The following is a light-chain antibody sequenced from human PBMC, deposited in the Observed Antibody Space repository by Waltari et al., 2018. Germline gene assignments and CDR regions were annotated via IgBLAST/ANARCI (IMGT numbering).Light chain of an antibody. J-gene: IGLJ3*02. V-gene: IGLV6-57*01. CDR3: QSYDDNYVWV. CDR2: DND. Sequence: NFILTQPHSVSGSPGTTVAISCTRCSGSITSNFVQWYRQLPCTPPTTVIYDNDPKPSPNLHRVSASIDASSNSASLTISGLTTDVEADYYCQSYDDNYVWVFGGGTKLTVL. CDR1: SGSITSNF.